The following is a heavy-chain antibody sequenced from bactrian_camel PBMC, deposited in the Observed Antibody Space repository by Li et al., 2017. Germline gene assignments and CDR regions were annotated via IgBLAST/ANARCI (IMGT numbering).Heavy chain of an antibody. CDR3: MRSQGY. J-gene: IGHJ6*01. CDR2: IDTDHGGGAT. Sequence: QVESGGGLVQPGGSLRLSCAASGFTGFTFDEHTMGWVRQAPGKGLEWVSGIDTDHGGGATYYADSVKGRFTISRDNAKNTMYLQMNSLKPEDTAVYYCMRSQGYWGQGTQVTVS. V-gene: IGHV3S40*01. CDR1: GFTGFTFDEHT.